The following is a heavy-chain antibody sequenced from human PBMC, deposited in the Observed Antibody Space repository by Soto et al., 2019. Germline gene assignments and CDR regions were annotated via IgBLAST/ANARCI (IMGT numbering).Heavy chain of an antibody. CDR1: GFTFSSYG. V-gene: IGHV3-33*01. Sequence: GGSLRLSCAASGFTFSSYGMHWVRQAPGKGLEWVAVIWYDGSNKYYADSVKGRFTISRDSSKNTLYLQMNSLRAEDTAVYYCARDHAPSTEYSSSVDYWGQGTLVTVSS. J-gene: IGHJ4*02. CDR2: IWYDGSNK. D-gene: IGHD6-6*01. CDR3: ARDHAPSTEYSSSVDY.